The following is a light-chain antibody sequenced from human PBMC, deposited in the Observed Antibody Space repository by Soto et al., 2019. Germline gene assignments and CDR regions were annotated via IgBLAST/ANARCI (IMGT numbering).Light chain of an antibody. J-gene: IGKJ1*01. Sequence: EIVLTQSPGTLPLSPGERVTLSCRASLSVASNYVAWYQQKPGQAPRLLIYAASGRATGIPDRFSGSGSGTDFTLIISRLEPEDFAVYYCQQYGSAPWTFGQGTKLEIK. CDR2: AAS. CDR1: LSVASNY. CDR3: QQYGSAPWT. V-gene: IGKV3-20*01.